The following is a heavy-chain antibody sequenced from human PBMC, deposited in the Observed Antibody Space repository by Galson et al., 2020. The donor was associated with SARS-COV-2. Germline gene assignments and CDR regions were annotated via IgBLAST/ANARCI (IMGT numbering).Heavy chain of an antibody. Sequence: PGGSLRLSCAASGFTFRENWMSWVRQAPGKGLEWVANIKQDESETYYVDSVKGRFTVSSDNAKNSLYLQMNSLRAEDTAVYYCARDQDGYNDFWGQGTLVTVSS. CDR2: IKQDESET. V-gene: IGHV3-7*01. CDR3: ARDQDGYNDF. J-gene: IGHJ4*02. CDR1: GFTFRENW. D-gene: IGHD1-1*01.